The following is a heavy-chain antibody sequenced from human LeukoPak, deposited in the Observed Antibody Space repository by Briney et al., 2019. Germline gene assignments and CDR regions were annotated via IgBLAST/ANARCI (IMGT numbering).Heavy chain of an antibody. Sequence: GGSLRLSCAASGFTFSSYSMTWFRQAPGKGLEWVSSISSSSSYIYYADSVKGQFTISRDNAKNSLYLQMNSLRAEDTAVYYCARESPIAAAGSPQFDYWGQGTLVTVSS. CDR1: GFTFSSYS. V-gene: IGHV3-21*01. CDR2: ISSSSSYI. J-gene: IGHJ4*02. D-gene: IGHD6-13*01. CDR3: ARESPIAAAGSPQFDY.